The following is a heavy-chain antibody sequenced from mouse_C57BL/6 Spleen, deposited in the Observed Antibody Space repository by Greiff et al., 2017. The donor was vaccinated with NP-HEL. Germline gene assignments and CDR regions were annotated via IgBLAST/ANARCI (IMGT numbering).Heavy chain of an antibody. D-gene: IGHD1-1*01. V-gene: IGHV5-17*01. CDR1: GFTFSDYG. Sequence: EVQGVESGGGLVKPGGSLKLSCAASGFTFSDYGMHWVRQAPEKGLEWVAYISSGSSTIYYADTVKGRFTISRDNAKNTLFLQMTSLRSEDTAMYYCARDYGSSYVTWGQGTTLTVSS. J-gene: IGHJ2*01. CDR3: ARDYGSSYVT. CDR2: ISSGSSTI.